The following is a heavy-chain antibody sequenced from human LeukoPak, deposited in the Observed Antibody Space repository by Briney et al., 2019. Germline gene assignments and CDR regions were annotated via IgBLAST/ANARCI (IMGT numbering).Heavy chain of an antibody. CDR1: GFTFDDYA. V-gene: IGHV3-43*02. Sequence: GGSLRLSCAASGFTFDDYAMHWVRQAPGKGLEWVSLISGDGGSTYYADSVKGRFTISRDNSKNCLYLQMNSLRTEDTALYYCAKDRAVAGTVNWYFDLWGRGTLVTVSS. CDR2: ISGDGGST. CDR3: AKDRAVAGTVNWYFDL. D-gene: IGHD6-19*01. J-gene: IGHJ2*01.